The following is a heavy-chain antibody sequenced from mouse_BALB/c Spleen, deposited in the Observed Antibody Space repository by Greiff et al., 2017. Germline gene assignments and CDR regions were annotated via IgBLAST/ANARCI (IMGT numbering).Heavy chain of an antibody. D-gene: IGHD2-14*01. J-gene: IGHJ1*01. CDR2: INSNGGST. Sequence: EVKLMESGGGLVQPGGSLKLSCAASGFTFSSYGMSWVRQTPDKRLELVATINSNGGSTYYPDTVKGRFTISRDNAKNTLYLQMSSLKSEDTAMYYCARHEVRRNWYFDVWGAGTTVTVSS. CDR3: ARHEVRRNWYFDV. V-gene: IGHV5-6-3*01. CDR1: GFTFSSYG.